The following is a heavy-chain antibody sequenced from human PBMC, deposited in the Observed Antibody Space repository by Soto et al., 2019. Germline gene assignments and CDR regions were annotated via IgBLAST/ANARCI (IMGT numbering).Heavy chain of an antibody. CDR3: ARDRSGWYHYYSGMDV. Sequence: ASVKVSCKASGYTFTSYGISWVRQAPGQGLEWMGWISAYNGNTNYAQKLQGRVTMTTDTSTSTAYMELRSLRSDDTAVYYCARDRSGWYHYYSGMDVWGQGTTVTVSS. CDR1: GYTFTSYG. V-gene: IGHV1-18*01. D-gene: IGHD6-19*01. J-gene: IGHJ6*02. CDR2: ISAYNGNT.